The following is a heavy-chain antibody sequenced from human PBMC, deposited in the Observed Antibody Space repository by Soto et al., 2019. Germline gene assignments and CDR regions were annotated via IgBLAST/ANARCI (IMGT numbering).Heavy chain of an antibody. J-gene: IGHJ4*02. CDR1: GGTFSSYA. V-gene: IGHV1-69*13. D-gene: IGHD5-12*01. CDR3: ARGARDGYKLFDY. CDR2: IIPIFGTA. Sequence: SVKVSCQASGGTFSSYAISWVRQAPGQGLEWMGGIIPIFGTANYAQKFQGRVTITADESTSTAYMELSSLRSEDTAVYYCARGARDGYKLFDYWGQGTLVTVSS.